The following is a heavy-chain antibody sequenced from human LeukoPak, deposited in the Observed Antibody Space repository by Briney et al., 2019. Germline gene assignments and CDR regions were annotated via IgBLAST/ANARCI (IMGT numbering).Heavy chain of an antibody. D-gene: IGHD1-20*01. CDR2: IYYSGST. CDR3: ARDGSNNWSRLLDY. V-gene: IGHV4-59*01. CDR1: GGSISSYY. Sequence: SETLSLTCTVSGGSISSYYWSWIRQPPGKGLEWIGYIYYSGSTNYNPSLKSRVTISVDTSKNQFSLKLSSVTAADTAVYYCARDGSNNWSRLLDYWGQGTLVTVSS. J-gene: IGHJ4*02.